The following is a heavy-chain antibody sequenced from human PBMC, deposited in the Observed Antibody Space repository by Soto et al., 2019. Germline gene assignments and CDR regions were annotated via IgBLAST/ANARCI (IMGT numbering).Heavy chain of an antibody. Sequence: EAQLSESGGDSVQPGGSLRLSCGASGFTFSTHAMSWVRRFPGKGLQWASAISGSGDRTYYADSVKGRFTISRDNSRNMLYLQMNSLRAEDTAIYYCVKDWSGDKCPCMDVWGPGTTGTVAS. D-gene: IGHD3-3*01. CDR1: GFTFSTHA. V-gene: IGHV3-23*01. J-gene: IGHJ6*02. CDR3: VKDWSGDKCPCMDV. CDR2: ISGSGDRT.